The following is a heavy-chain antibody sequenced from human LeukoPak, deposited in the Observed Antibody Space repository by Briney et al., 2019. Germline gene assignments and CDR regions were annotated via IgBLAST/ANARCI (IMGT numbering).Heavy chain of an antibody. D-gene: IGHD3-16*01. CDR3: AKDSWGLYYFDY. CDR1: GFTFSSYG. J-gene: IGHJ4*02. V-gene: IGHV3-30*18. Sequence: PGGSLRLSCAASGFTFSSYGMHWVRQAPGKGLEWVAVISYDGSNKYYADSVKGRFTISRDNSKNTLYLQMNSLRAEDTAVYYCAKDSWGLYYFDYWGQGTLVTVSS. CDR2: ISYDGSNK.